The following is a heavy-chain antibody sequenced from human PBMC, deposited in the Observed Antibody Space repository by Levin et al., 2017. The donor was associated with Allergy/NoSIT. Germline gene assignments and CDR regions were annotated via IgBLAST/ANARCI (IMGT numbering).Heavy chain of an antibody. Sequence: LSLTCAASGFTFSSYSMNWVRQAPGKGLEWVSYISSSSSTIYYADSVKGRFTISRDNAKNSLYLQMNSLRAEDTAVYYCARGRIPSSWGQGTLVTVSS. V-gene: IGHV3-48*01. CDR1: GFTFSSYS. J-gene: IGHJ5*02. CDR3: ARGRIPSS. D-gene: IGHD5-18*01. CDR2: ISSSSSTI.